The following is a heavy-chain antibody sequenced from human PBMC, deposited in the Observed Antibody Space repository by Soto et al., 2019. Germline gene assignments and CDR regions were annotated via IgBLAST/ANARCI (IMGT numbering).Heavy chain of an antibody. D-gene: IGHD1-26*01. CDR3: TTPWGTGSYSAFDI. Sequence: EVQLVESGGGLVQPGGSLRLSCAVSGFTFSDHYMDWVRQAPGKGLEWIGRIGNKADSYTTKYAASVKGRIIVSRDESKSAGELQINSVEIDDTAVYYCTTPWGTGSYSAFDIWGQGRVVTVSS. CDR1: GFTFSDHY. J-gene: IGHJ3*02. CDR2: IGNKADSYTT. V-gene: IGHV3-72*01.